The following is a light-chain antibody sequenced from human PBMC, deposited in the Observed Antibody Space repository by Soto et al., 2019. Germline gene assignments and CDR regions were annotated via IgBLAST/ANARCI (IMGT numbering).Light chain of an antibody. J-gene: IGKJ4*01. CDR3: QQCHPAPHT. V-gene: IGKV4-1*01. Sequence: DIVMTQSPASLAVSLGERATINCKSSQSLLNSANDKNHLAWYQQKPGQPPKLLIWRASTRDSGVPDRFSGGGSGTDFDITVHGLQAEDVATGCCQQCHPAPHTFRGGTKVEI. CDR2: RAS. CDR1: QSLLNSANDKNH.